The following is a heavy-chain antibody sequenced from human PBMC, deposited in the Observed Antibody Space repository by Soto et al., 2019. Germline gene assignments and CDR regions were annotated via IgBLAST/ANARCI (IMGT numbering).Heavy chain of an antibody. J-gene: IGHJ5*02. CDR3: AREGYYYDSSGYYSGYNWFDP. D-gene: IGHD3-22*01. CDR2: IIPIFGTA. CDR1: GGTFSSYA. Sequence: QVQLVQSGAEVKKPGSSVKVSCKASGGTFSSYAISWVRQAPGQGLEWMGGIIPIFGTANYAQKFQGRVTITADESTSTAYMELRSLRSEDTAVYYCAREGYYYDSSGYYSGYNWFDPWGQGTLVTVSS. V-gene: IGHV1-69*12.